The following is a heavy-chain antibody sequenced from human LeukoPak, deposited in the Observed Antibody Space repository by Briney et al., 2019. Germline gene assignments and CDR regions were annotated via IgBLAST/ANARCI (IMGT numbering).Heavy chain of an antibody. Sequence: GGSLRLSCAASGFTFSSYAMSWVRQAPGKGLEWVSAISGSGGSTYYADSVKGRFTISRDNAKNSLYLQMNSLRAEDTAVYYCAMYPGDTAMALAEYFQHWGQGTLVTVSS. CDR2: ISGSGGST. CDR1: GFTFSSYA. CDR3: AMYPGDTAMALAEYFQH. D-gene: IGHD5-18*01. V-gene: IGHV3-23*01. J-gene: IGHJ1*01.